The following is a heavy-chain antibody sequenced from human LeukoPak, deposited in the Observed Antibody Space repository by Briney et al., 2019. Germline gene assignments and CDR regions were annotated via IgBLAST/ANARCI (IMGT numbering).Heavy chain of an antibody. CDR1: GDSISSSRSY. J-gene: IGHJ4*02. V-gene: IGHV4-61*05. CDR2: IYTSGST. CDR3: ARGPPYSSGWHWGHPFDY. Sequence: SETLSLTCTVSGDSISSSRSYWGWIRQPPGKGLEWIGRIYTSGSTNYNPSLKSRVTISVDKSKNQFSLKLSSVTAADTAVYYCARGPPYSSGWHWGHPFDYWGQGTLVTVSS. D-gene: IGHD6-19*01.